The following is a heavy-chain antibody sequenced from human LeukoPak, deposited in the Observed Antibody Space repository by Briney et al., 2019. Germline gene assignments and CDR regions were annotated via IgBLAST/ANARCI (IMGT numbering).Heavy chain of an antibody. CDR1: GRSISSGSYY. V-gene: IGHV4-61*02. D-gene: IGHD3-22*01. CDR2: IYTSGST. CDR3: ARDAVVIDAFDI. Sequence: KSSETLSLTCTVSGRSISSGSYYWSWIRQPAVKGLEWIWRIYTSGSTNYNPCLKSRVSISVYTSKIQFSLKLSSVTAADTAVYYCARDAVVIDAFDIWGQGTMVTVSS. J-gene: IGHJ3*02.